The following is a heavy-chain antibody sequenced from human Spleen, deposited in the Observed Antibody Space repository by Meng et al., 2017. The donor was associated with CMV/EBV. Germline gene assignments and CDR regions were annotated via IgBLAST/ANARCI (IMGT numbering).Heavy chain of an antibody. CDR1: YTCTNYR. CDR3: ARLQARPFWSGYYNLDY. V-gene: IGHV1-18*01. CDR2: ISAYNANT. Sequence: YTCTNYRMTWRRQAPGQGLEWMGWISAYNANTSYAQNLQGRVTMNTDTSTSTAYMELRSLRSDDTAVYYCARLQARPFWSGYYNLDYWGQGTLVTVSS. J-gene: IGHJ4*02. D-gene: IGHD3-3*01.